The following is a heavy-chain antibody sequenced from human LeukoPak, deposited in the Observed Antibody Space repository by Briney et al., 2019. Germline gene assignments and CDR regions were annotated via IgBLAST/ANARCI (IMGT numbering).Heavy chain of an antibody. J-gene: IGHJ4*02. CDR1: GCSISSTNW. D-gene: IGHD1-26*01. CDR3: SRESGAFCPFGY. Sequence: SETLSLTCGVSGCSISSTNWWCLVRQPPEGGLEWIGEISLTGETNYNPSLNGRVTMSLDGSRNQLSLTLTSVTAADTAIYYCSRESGAFCPFGYWGQGTLVIVPP. V-gene: IGHV4-4*02. CDR2: ISLTGET.